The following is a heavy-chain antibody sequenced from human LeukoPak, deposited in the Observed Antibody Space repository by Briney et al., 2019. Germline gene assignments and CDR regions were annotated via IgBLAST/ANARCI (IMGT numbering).Heavy chain of an antibody. CDR3: ARVDTVMAYYFDL. D-gene: IGHD5-18*01. J-gene: IGHJ4*02. CDR2: IYSGGTT. CDR1: GSTVSTNS. V-gene: IGHV3-53*04. Sequence: GGSLRLSCAASGSTVSTNSMTWVRQAPGKGLEWVSTIYSGGTTYYADSVMGRFTISRHNSRNTLYLQMSSLRAEDTAVYYCARVDTVMAYYFDLWGQGTLVTVSS.